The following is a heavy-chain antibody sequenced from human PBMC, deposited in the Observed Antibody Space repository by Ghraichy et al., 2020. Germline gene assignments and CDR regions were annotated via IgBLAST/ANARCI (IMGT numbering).Heavy chain of an antibody. Sequence: GGSLRLSCAASGFTFSSYAMHWVRQAPGKGLEWVAVISYDGSNKYYADSVKGRFTISRDNSKNTLYLQMNSLRAEDTALYYCARILNVGVVADRVWWDMDVWGKGTTVTVSS. V-gene: IGHV3-30*04. CDR2: ISYDGSNK. J-gene: IGHJ6*03. D-gene: IGHD2-15*01. CDR3: ARILNVGVVADRVWWDMDV. CDR1: GFTFSSYA.